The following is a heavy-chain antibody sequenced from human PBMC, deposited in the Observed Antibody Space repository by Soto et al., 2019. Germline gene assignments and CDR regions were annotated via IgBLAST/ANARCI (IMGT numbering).Heavy chain of an antibody. CDR3: ARGLIASSNWFDP. CDR1: GGSFSGYY. J-gene: IGHJ5*02. V-gene: IGHV4-34*01. Sequence: QEQLQQWGAGLLKPSETLSLTCAVYGGSFSGYYWSWIRQPPGKGLEWIGEINHSGSTNYNPSLKSRVTISVDTSKNQFSLKLSSVTAADTAVYYCARGLIASSNWFDPWGQGTLVTVSS. CDR2: INHSGST.